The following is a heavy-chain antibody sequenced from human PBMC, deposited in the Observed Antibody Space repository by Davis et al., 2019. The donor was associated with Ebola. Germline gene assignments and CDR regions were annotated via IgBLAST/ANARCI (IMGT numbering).Heavy chain of an antibody. D-gene: IGHD1-14*01. CDR2: LCGSGGLS. J-gene: IGHJ6*02. Sequence: PGGSLRLSCAASGYTFRIHAMTWVRQAPGKGLEWVSALCGSGGLSYYADSVKGRFTISRDNSKNTLYLQMDSLTAEDTAVYYCARGGETVTGTASHGMDVWGQGTTVTVSS. V-gene: IGHV3-23*01. CDR3: ARGGETVTGTASHGMDV. CDR1: GYTFRIHA.